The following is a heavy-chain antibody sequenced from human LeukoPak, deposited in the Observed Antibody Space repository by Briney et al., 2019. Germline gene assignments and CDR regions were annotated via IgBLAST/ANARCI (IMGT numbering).Heavy chain of an antibody. V-gene: IGHV4-34*01. Sequence: SETLSLTCAVYGGSFSGYYWSWIRQPPGKGLEWIGEINHGGSTNYNPSLKSRVTISVDTSKNQFSLKLSSVTAADTAVYYCVRRVTTLDYWGQGTLVTVSS. D-gene: IGHD4-17*01. CDR3: VRRVTTLDY. CDR1: GGSFSGYY. CDR2: INHGGST. J-gene: IGHJ4*02.